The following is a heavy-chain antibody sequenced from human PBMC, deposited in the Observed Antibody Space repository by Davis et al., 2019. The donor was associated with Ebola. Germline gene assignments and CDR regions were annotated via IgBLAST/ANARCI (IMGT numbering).Heavy chain of an antibody. J-gene: IGHJ4*02. V-gene: IGHV1-2*06. CDR1: GYTFTGYY. D-gene: IGHD3-9*01. CDR2: INPNSGGT. CDR3: VTENWFRFES. Sequence: ASVKVSCKASGYTFTGYYMHWVRQAPGQGLEWMGRINPNSGGTNYAQKFQGRVTMTTDTSTNTAYMEVGSLRSDDTAMYYCVTENWFRFESWGKGTLVTVSS.